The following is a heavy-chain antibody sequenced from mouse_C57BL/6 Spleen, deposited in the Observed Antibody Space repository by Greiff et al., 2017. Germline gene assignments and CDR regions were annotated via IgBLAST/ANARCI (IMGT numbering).Heavy chain of an antibody. D-gene: IGHD1-1*01. CDR3: ASYGSSYYYFDY. V-gene: IGHV1-64*01. J-gene: IGHJ2*01. Sequence: VQLQQSWAELVKPGASVKLSCKASGYTFTSYWMHWVKQRPGQGLEWIGMIHPNSGSTNYNEKFKSKATLTVDKSSSTAYMQLSSLTSEDSAVYYCASYGSSYYYFDYWGQGTTLTVSS. CDR2: IHPNSGST. CDR1: GYTFTSYW.